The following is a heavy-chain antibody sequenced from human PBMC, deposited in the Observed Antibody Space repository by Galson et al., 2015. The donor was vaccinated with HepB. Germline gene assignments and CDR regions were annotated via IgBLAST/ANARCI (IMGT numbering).Heavy chain of an antibody. D-gene: IGHD6-13*01. J-gene: IGHJ4*02. Sequence: SLRLSCAASGITFGSYAMSWVRQAPGKGLEWVSGIRCRFTISGDNSSNTLYLQMNSLRAEDTAVYYCAKARNHASGTPYFDYWGQGTLVTVSS. V-gene: IGHV3-23*01. CDR3: AKARNHASGTPYFDY. CDR1: GITFGSYA. CDR2: I.